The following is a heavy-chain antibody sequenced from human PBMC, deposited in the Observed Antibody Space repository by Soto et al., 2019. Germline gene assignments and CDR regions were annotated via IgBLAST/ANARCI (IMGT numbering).Heavy chain of an antibody. V-gene: IGHV1-69*13. Sequence: GASVKVSCKASGGTFSSYAISWVRQAPGQGLEWMGGIIPIFGTANYAQKFQGRVTITADESTSTAYMELSSLRSEDTAVYYCAGRGLMDYYYYYGMDVWGQGTTVTVSS. CDR3: AGRGLMDYYYYYGMDV. CDR2: IIPIFGTA. J-gene: IGHJ6*02. CDR1: GGTFSSYA.